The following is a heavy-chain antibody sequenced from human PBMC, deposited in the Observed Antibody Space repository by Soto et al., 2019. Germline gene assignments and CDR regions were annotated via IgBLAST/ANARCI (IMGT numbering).Heavy chain of an antibody. CDR2: ISYHGSDK. Sequence: QVQLVESGGGVVQPGRSLRVSCAASEFTFSTYAMHWVRQAPGKGLEWVAVISYHGSDKYYAESVKGRYTISRDNSKKTLYLQMNSLRTEDTAVYYCARDGDIAIGDCPLVTYYGMDDWGQGTTVTVSS. J-gene: IGHJ6*02. CDR1: EFTFSTYA. V-gene: IGHV3-30-3*01. CDR3: ARDGDIAIGDCPLVTYYGMDD. D-gene: IGHD2-15*01.